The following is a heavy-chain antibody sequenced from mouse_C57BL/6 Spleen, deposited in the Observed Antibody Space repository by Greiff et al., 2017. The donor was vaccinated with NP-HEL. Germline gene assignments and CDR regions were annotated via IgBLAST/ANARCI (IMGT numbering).Heavy chain of an antibody. V-gene: IGHV5-4*01. J-gene: IGHJ2*01. CDR2: ISDGGSYT. D-gene: IGHD2-4*01. CDR1: GFTFSSYA. CDR3: ARDPGDYGDY. Sequence: EVKLMESGGGLVKPGGSLKLSCAASGFTFSSYAMSWVRQTPEKRLEWVATISDGGSYTYYPDNVKGRFTFSRDNAKNNLYLQMSHLKSEDTAMYYCARDPGDYGDYWGQGTTLTVSS.